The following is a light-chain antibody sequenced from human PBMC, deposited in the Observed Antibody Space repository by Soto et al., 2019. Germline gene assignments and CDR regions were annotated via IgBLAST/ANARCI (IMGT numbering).Light chain of an antibody. J-gene: IGKJ2*01. Sequence: EIVMTHSPATLSVSPGDRATLSCRASQTVRDNLAWYQQKPGQAPRPLIYGASTRATGIPARFSGSGSGTEFTLTIDSLQSEDFALYFCQQSNNWPYTFGQGTKLEI. V-gene: IGKV3-15*01. CDR3: QQSNNWPYT. CDR1: QTVRDN. CDR2: GAS.